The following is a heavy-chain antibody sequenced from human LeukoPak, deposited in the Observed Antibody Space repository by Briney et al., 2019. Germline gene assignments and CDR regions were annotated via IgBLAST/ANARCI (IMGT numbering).Heavy chain of an antibody. CDR2: INHSGSA. CDR3: ARGPTTVTTSVYFDY. J-gene: IGHJ4*02. D-gene: IGHD4-17*01. CDR1: GGSFSGYF. Sequence: SETLSLTCAVSGGSFSGYFWSWIRQPPGKGLEWIGEINHSGSANYNPSLKSRVTISVDTSKNQFSLKLSSVTAADTAVYYCARGPTTVTTSVYFDYWGQGTLVTVSS. V-gene: IGHV4-34*01.